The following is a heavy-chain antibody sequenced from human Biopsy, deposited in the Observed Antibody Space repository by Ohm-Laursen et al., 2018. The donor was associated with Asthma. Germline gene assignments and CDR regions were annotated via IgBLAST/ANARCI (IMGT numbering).Heavy chain of an antibody. J-gene: IGHJ3*02. CDR1: GFSFSDFA. CDR3: VRDGTDDAFDI. CDR2: ISKDASTQ. D-gene: IGHD1-1*01. V-gene: IGHV3-30*06. Sequence: SLRLSCAASGFSFSDFAIHWVRQAPGKGLEWVGVISKDASTQDYADSVKGRFTMARDNSKNTLDLRMNSLREEDTAVYYCVRDGTDDAFDIWGQGTVVSVSS.